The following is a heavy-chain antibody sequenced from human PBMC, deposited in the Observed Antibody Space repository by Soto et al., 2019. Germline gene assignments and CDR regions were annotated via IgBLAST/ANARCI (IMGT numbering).Heavy chain of an antibody. J-gene: IGHJ4*02. CDR1: GFAFSDYW. CDR3: ASYNWPATSDY. V-gene: IGHV3-74*01. Sequence: GGSLRLSCTASGFAFSDYWMYWVRQSPREGLQWISGIDENGRSTRYADSVKGRFTISRDNAKNTVYLQMNSLRAEDTAVYYCASYNWPATSDYWGQGTLVTVSS. D-gene: IGHD6-25*01. CDR2: IDENGRST.